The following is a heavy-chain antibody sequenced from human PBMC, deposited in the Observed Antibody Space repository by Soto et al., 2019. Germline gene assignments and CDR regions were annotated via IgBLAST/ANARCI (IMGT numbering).Heavy chain of an antibody. V-gene: IGHV3-7*01. CDR2: IEHDGSGT. Sequence: GGSLRLSCAASGFSFSNYWMSWVRQAPGKGLEWVANIEHDGSGTYYLDSVKGRFTISRDNAKSSLFLQMNNLRVEGTAVYYCARDLGYDSSSACDFWGQGTLVTVSS. CDR1: GFSFSNYW. J-gene: IGHJ4*02. D-gene: IGHD6-6*01. CDR3: ARDLGYDSSSACDF.